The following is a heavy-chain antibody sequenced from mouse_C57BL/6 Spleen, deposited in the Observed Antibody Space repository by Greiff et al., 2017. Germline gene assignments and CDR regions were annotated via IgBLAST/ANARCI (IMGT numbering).Heavy chain of an antibody. CDR1: GYAFSSSW. CDR2: IYPGDGDT. J-gene: IGHJ1*03. V-gene: IGHV1-82*01. CDR3: ARLYSTNWYFDG. Sequence: VQLQQSGPELVKPGASVKISCKASGYAFSSSWMNWVKQRPGKGLEWIGRIYPGDGDTNYNGKFKGKATLTADKASSTAYMQLSSLPSEDSAVYFCARLYSTNWYFDGWGTGTTVTVSS. D-gene: IGHD2-1*01.